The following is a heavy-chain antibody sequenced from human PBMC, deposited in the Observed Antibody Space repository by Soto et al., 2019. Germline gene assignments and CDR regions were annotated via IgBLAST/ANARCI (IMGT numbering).Heavy chain of an antibody. CDR2: IYPGDSDT. V-gene: IGHV5-51*01. J-gene: IGHJ6*02. CDR3: AISSRYCSSTSCYGGDYYYYYGMDV. Sequence: PGESLKISCKGSGYIFTSYWIGWGLQGPGKGLEWMGIIYPGDSDTRYSPSFQGQVTISADKSISTAYLRWSSLKASDTAMYYCAISSRYCSSTSCYGGDYYYYYGMDVWGQGTTVTVSS. CDR1: GYIFTSYW. D-gene: IGHD2-2*01.